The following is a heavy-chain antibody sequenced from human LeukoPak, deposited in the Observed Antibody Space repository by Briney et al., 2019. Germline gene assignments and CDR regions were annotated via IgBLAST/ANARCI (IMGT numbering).Heavy chain of an antibody. CDR3: AKDWTVVPAAPLY. J-gene: IGHJ4*02. V-gene: IGHV3-30*18. D-gene: IGHD2-2*01. CDR1: GFTFSSYG. Sequence: PGGSLRLSCAASGFTFSSYGMHWVRQAPGKGLEWVAVISYDGSNKYYADSVKGRFTISRDNSKNTLYLQMNSLRAEDTAAYYCAKDWTVVPAAPLYWGQGTLVTVSS. CDR2: ISYDGSNK.